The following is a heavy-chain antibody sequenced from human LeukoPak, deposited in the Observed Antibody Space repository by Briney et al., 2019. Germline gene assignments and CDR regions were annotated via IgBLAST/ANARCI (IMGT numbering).Heavy chain of an antibody. J-gene: IGHJ4*02. Sequence: PGGSLRLSCAASGFTVSSNYMSWVRQAPGKGLEWVSVIYSGGSTYYADSVKGRFTISRDNSKNTLYLQMNSLRAEDTAVYYCVPLNWNPPGDFDRWGQGTLVTVSS. CDR2: IYSGGST. CDR1: GFTVSSNY. V-gene: IGHV3-53*01. D-gene: IGHD1-20*01. CDR3: VPLNWNPPGDFDR.